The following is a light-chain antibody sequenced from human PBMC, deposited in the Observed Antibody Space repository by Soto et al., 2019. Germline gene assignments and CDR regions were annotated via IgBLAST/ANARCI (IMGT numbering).Light chain of an antibody. V-gene: IGLV7-46*01. Sequence: QAVVTQEPSLTVSPGGTVTLTCGSSTGAVTSGHYPYWFQQKPGQAPRTLIYDTSNKHAWTPARFSGSLLGGKAALTLSGAQPEDEAEYYCWLSYSVTGVFGTGTKVTVL. CDR1: TGAVTSGHY. CDR3: WLSYSVTGV. CDR2: DTS. J-gene: IGLJ1*01.